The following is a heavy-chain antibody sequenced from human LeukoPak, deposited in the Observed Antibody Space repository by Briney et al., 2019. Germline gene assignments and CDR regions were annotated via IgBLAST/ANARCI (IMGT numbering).Heavy chain of an antibody. J-gene: IGHJ6*03. V-gene: IGHV4-59*01. CDR1: GGSISSYY. Sequence: SETLSLTCTVSGGSISSYYWSWIRQPPGKGLEWIAYIYYSGSTSYNPSLKSRVTISIDTSGTQFSLKLSSVTAADTAVYYCARQVVVAATRDYYYMDVWGKGTTVTVSS. CDR2: IYYSGST. D-gene: IGHD2-15*01. CDR3: ARQVVVAATRDYYYMDV.